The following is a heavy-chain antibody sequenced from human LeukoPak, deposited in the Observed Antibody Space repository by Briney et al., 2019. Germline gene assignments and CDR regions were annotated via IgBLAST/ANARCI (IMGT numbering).Heavy chain of an antibody. CDR1: GFTFSSYA. CDR2: ISGSGGST. J-gene: IGHJ4*02. CDR3: AKGAVAGNQKLGGY. V-gene: IGHV3-23*01. D-gene: IGHD6-19*01. Sequence: GGSLRLSCAASGFTFSSYAMSSVRQAPGKGLEWVSAISGSGGSTYYADSVKGRFTISRDNSKNTLYLQMNSLRAEDTAVYYCAKGAVAGNQKLGGYWGQGTLVTVSS.